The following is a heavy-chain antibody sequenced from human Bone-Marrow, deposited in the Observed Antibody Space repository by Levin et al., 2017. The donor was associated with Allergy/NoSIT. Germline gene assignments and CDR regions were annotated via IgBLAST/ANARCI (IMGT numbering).Heavy chain of an antibody. V-gene: IGHV4-39*07. Sequence: SETLSLTCTVSGDSITDSHHSWAWIRQPPGTGLEWIGSIYYSGRTYYNPSLKSPVTISLDTSKNQFSLKLTSVPAADTSVYYCAREALAYFDYWGPGTLVTVSS. CDR1: GDSITDSHHS. J-gene: IGHJ4*02. CDR2: IYYSGRT. CDR3: AREALAYFDY.